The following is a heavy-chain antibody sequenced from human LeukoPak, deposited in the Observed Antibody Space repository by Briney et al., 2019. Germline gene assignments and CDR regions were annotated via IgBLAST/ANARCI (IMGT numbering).Heavy chain of an antibody. D-gene: IGHD3-22*01. CDR1: GGTFSSYA. CDR2: IIPIFGTA. J-gene: IGHJ4*02. V-gene: IGHV1-69*05. CDR3: ARGTPTYYDSSGYYVDY. Sequence: SVKVSCKASGGTFSSYAISWVRQAPGQGLEWMGGIIPIFGTANYAQKFQGGVTMTTDESTSTAYMELRSLRSEDTAVYYCARGTPTYYDSSGYYVDYWGQGTLVTVSS.